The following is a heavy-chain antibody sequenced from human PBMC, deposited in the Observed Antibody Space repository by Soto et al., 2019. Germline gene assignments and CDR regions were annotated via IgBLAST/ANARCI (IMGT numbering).Heavy chain of an antibody. Sequence: ASVKVSCKVSGYTLTELSMHWVRQAPGKGLEWMGGFDPEDGETIYAQKFQGRVTMTEDTSTDTAYMELSSLRSEDTAVYYCATKAYYDFWSGNFDYWGQGTLVTVSS. CDR3: ATKAYYDFWSGNFDY. D-gene: IGHD3-3*01. CDR1: GYTLTELS. CDR2: FDPEDGET. J-gene: IGHJ4*02. V-gene: IGHV1-24*01.